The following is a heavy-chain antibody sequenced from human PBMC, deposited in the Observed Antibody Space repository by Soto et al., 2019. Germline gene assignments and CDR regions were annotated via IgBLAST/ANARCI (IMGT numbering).Heavy chain of an antibody. D-gene: IGHD3-3*01. Sequence: TSETLSLTCTVSGGSISSYYWSWIRQPPGKGLEWIGYIYYSGSTNYNPSLKSRVTISVDTSKNQFSLKLSSVTAADTAAYYCARSGGYDFWSGYYELYFDYWGQGTLVTVSS. V-gene: IGHV4-59*01. CDR2: IYYSGST. J-gene: IGHJ4*02. CDR3: ARSGGYDFWSGYYELYFDY. CDR1: GGSISSYY.